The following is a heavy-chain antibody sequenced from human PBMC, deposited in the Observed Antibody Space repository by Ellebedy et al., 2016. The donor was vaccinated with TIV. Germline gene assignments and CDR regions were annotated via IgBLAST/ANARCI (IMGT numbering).Heavy chain of an antibody. Sequence: SETLSLTCAVYGGSLSGYYWSWIRQPPGKGLEWIGEINQSGSMNYNPSLKSRVTISVDKSKNQFSLKLTSVTAADTAVYFCARGIYGSGSIDYWGQGTLVTVSS. J-gene: IGHJ4*02. CDR2: INQSGSM. CDR1: GGSLSGYY. V-gene: IGHV4-34*01. D-gene: IGHD3-10*01. CDR3: ARGIYGSGSIDY.